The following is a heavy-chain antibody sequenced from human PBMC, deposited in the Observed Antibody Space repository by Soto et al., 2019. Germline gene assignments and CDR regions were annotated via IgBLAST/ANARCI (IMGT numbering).Heavy chain of an antibody. CDR3: ATMGVLVPATIAYYFDYMDV. CDR2: INAYDGDT. J-gene: IGHJ6*03. Sequence: QVQLVQSGADVKKPGASVKVSCKASGYTFTNYGISWVRQAPGQGLEWTGWINAYDGDTNYGQKFQGRVTMTTDTSTSTAFMEVRSLRSDDTAVYYCATMGVLVPATIAYYFDYMDVWGKGTTVTVSS. CDR1: GYTFTNYG. D-gene: IGHD2-2*01. V-gene: IGHV1-18*01.